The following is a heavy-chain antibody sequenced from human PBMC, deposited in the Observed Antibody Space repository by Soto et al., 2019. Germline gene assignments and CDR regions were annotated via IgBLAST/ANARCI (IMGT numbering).Heavy chain of an antibody. V-gene: IGHV3-23*01. CDR3: AKERSSGWSFDY. CDR1: GFTFSTYA. J-gene: IGHJ4*02. Sequence: EVQLLESGGGLVQPGGSLRLSCAASGFTFSTYAMNWVRQAPGKGLEWVSGISGSGDSTYYADSVKGRFTVSRDNSKNTLYLQMNSPRAADTAVFYCAKERSSGWSFDYWGQGTLVTVSS. D-gene: IGHD6-19*01. CDR2: ISGSGDST.